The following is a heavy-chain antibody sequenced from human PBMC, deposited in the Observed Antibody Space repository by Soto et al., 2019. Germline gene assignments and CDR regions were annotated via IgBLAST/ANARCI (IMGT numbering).Heavy chain of an antibody. V-gene: IGHV1-69*04. J-gene: IGHJ2*01. CDR1: GGSLNSYT. CDR3: AGDLRDGGSYRWGGGSEL. D-gene: IGHD1-26*01. CDR2: VIPVLTMT. Sequence: QVHLVQSGAEVKKPGSSVKVSCKASGGSLNSYTISWVRQAPGQGLEWLGRVIPVLTMTNYAQKFQDRVTISADKSTSTAYMELSSLKSEDTAVYYCAGDLRDGGSYRWGGGSELWGRGTLVIVSS.